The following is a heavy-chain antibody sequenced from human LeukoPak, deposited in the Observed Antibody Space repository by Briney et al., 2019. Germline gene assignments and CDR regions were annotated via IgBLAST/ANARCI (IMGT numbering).Heavy chain of an antibody. CDR1: GGSISSGSYY. V-gene: IGHV4-61*02. Sequence: SETLSLTCTVSGGSISSGSYYWSWIRQPAGKGLEWIGRIYTSGSTNYNPSLKSRVTISVDTSKNQFSLKLSSVTAADTAVYYCARHGDTAMVTFWSYWGQGTLVTVSS. D-gene: IGHD5-18*01. CDR3: ARHGDTAMVTFWSY. J-gene: IGHJ4*02. CDR2: IYTSGST.